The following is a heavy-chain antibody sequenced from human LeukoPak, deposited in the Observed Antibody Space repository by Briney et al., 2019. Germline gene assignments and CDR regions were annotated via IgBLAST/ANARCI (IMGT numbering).Heavy chain of an antibody. CDR3: ARDHHRDHSSGYYLYYYYYGMDV. D-gene: IGHD3-22*01. J-gene: IGHJ6*02. V-gene: IGHV1-2*06. CDR2: INPNSGGT. CDR1: GYTFTGYY. Sequence: ASVKVSCKASGYTFTGYYMHWVRQAPGQGLEWMGRINPNSGGTNYAQKLQGRVTMTTDTSTSTAYMELRSLRSDDTAVYYCARDHHRDHSSGYYLYYYYYGMDVWGQGTTVTVSS.